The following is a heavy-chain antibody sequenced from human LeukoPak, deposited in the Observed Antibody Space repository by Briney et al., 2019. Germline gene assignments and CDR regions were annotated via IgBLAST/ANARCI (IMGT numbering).Heavy chain of an antibody. CDR2: IIPIFGTA. V-gene: IGHV1-69*13. Sequence: ASVKVSCKASGYTFTSYDINWVRQAPGQGLEWMGGIIPIFGTANYAQKFQGRVTITADESTSTAYMELSSLRSEDTAVYYRAKVGIAAAGGWFDPWGQGTLVTVSS. J-gene: IGHJ5*02. CDR3: AKVGIAAAGGWFDP. D-gene: IGHD6-13*01. CDR1: GYTFTSYD.